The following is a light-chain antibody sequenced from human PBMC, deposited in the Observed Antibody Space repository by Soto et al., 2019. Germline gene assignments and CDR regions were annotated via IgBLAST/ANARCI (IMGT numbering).Light chain of an antibody. J-gene: IGKJ1*01. CDR1: QSVSNF. Sequence: EIVLTQSPATLSLSPGERATLSCRASQSVSNFLAWYQQKPGQAPRLLISDASNRATGIPGRFSGSGSGTDFSLTISSLEPEDFAVYYCQQRSNWHWTLGQGKKVEIK. V-gene: IGKV3-11*01. CDR2: DAS. CDR3: QQRSNWHWT.